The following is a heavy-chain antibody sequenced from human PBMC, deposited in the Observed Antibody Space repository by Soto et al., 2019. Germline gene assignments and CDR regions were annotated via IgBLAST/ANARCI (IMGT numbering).Heavy chain of an antibody. V-gene: IGHV4-59*08. Sequence: PSETLSLTCTVSGGSISNYYWSWVRQPPGKGLECIGYIYYSGTTNYNPSLKSRVTISVDTSKNQFSLKLSSVTAADTAVYYCARHGPYAKPFVYWGQGTLVTVPQ. J-gene: IGHJ4*02. D-gene: IGHD2-2*01. CDR3: ARHGPYAKPFVY. CDR1: GGSISNYY. CDR2: IYYSGTT.